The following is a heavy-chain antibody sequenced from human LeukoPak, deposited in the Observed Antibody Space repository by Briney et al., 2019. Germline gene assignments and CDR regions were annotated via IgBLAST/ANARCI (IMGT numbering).Heavy chain of an antibody. CDR2: MNPNGINP. D-gene: IGHD3/OR15-3a*01. CDR1: GYTFNTYD. V-gene: IGHV1-8*01. J-gene: IGHJ1*01. CDR3: ARGRMSFV. Sequence: SVQVAWKASGYTFNTYDINWVRQAPGQGLEWMGWMNPNGINPGSAQMFQGRITMTMNASITTAYMELSSIRSEDTAVYYCARGRMSFVWGQGTLVTVSS.